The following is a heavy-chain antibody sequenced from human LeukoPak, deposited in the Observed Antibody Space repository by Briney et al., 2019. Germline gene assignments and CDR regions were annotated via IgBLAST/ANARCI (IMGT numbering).Heavy chain of an antibody. CDR3: ARSKYSTSWQYFFDY. Sequence: GESLKIPCKGSGYGFSNYWIGWVRQMPGKGLEWMGIIYPGDSDTRYSPSFQGQVTISADKSINTAYVQWSSLKASDTAMYYCARSKYSTSWQYFFDYWGQGTLVTVSS. J-gene: IGHJ4*02. D-gene: IGHD2-2*01. CDR1: GYGFSNYW. CDR2: IYPGDSDT. V-gene: IGHV5-51*01.